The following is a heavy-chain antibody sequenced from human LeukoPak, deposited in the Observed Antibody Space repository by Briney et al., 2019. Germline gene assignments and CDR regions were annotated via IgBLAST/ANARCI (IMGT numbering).Heavy chain of an antibody. CDR3: ARDPSRWYFDY. Sequence: GGSLRLSCAASGFTFSSYSMNWVRQAPGKGLEWVSSISSSSSYIYYADSVKGRFTISRDNAKNSLYLQMNSLRAEDTAVYYCARDPSRWYFDYWGQGTLVTVPS. CDR2: ISSSSSYI. V-gene: IGHV3-21*01. CDR1: GFTFSSYS. D-gene: IGHD6-13*01. J-gene: IGHJ4*02.